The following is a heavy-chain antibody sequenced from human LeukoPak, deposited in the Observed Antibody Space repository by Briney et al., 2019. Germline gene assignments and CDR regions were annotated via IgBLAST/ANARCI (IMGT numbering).Heavy chain of an antibody. V-gene: IGHV4-34*01. D-gene: IGHD2-2*02. CDR3: ARASFEDIVVVPAAIGRWFDP. CDR1: GGSFSGYY. CDR2: INHSGST. J-gene: IGHJ5*02. Sequence: SETLSLTCAVYGGSFSGYYWSCIRQPPGKGLEWIGEINHSGSTNYNPSLKSRVTISVDTSKNQFSLKLNSVTAADTAVYYCARASFEDIVVVPAAIGRWFDPWGQGTLVTVSS.